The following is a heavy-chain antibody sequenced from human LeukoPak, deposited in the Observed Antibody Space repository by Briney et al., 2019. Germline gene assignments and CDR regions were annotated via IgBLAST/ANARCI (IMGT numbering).Heavy chain of an antibody. J-gene: IGHJ4*02. CDR2: INPNSGGT. CDR1: GYTFTGYY. V-gene: IGHV1-2*02. CDR3: ARERGYSGSLDY. Sequence: ASVKVSCKASGYTFTGYYMHWVRQAPGQGLEWMGWINPNSGGTNYAQKFQGRVTMTRDTSISTAYMELSRLRSDDTAVYYCARERGYSGSLDYWGQGTLVTVSS. D-gene: IGHD1-26*01.